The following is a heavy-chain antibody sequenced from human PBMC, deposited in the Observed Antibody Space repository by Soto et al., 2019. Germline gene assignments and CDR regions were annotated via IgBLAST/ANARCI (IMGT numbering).Heavy chain of an antibody. D-gene: IGHD3-9*01. CDR2: ISAYNGNT. Sequence: ASVKVSCKASGYTFTSYGISWVRQAPGQGLEWMGWISAYNGNTNYAQKLQGRVTMTTDTSTSTAYMELRSLRSDDTAVYYCASSYDILTGYYKENWFDPWGQGTLVTVSS. J-gene: IGHJ5*02. CDR3: ASSYDILTGYYKENWFDP. V-gene: IGHV1-18*01. CDR1: GYTFTSYG.